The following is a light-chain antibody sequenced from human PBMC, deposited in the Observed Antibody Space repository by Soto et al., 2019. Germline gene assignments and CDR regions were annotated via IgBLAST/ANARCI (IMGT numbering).Light chain of an antibody. Sequence: QSALTQPPSASGTPGQRVTISCSGSSSNIGSNYVYWYQQLPGTAPKLLIYRNNQRPSGVPDRFSGSKSGTSASLAISGLRSEDEADYYCAAWDDSLSVVFVGGSKVTVL. CDR3: AAWDDSLSVV. CDR1: SSNIGSNY. CDR2: RNN. J-gene: IGLJ2*01. V-gene: IGLV1-47*01.